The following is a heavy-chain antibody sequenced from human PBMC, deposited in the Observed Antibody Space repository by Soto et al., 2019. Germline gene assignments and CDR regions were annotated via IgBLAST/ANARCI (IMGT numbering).Heavy chain of an antibody. CDR3: ARDGGKD. D-gene: IGHD3-16*01. J-gene: IGHJ4*01. Sequence: QVQLVQSGAEVKKPGASVKVSCKASGYTFTNSGINWVRQAPGQGLEWMGRISAYNGDTKYAQKFQGRVTMTTDPSTTTAYMDLRNLRSDGAAVYYCARDGGKDWGHGTLVTVSS. V-gene: IGHV1-18*01. CDR2: ISAYNGDT. CDR1: GYTFTNSG.